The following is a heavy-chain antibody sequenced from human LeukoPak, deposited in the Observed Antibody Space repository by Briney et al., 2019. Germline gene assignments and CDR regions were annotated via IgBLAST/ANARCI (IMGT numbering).Heavy chain of an antibody. J-gene: IGHJ4*02. V-gene: IGHV4-34*01. D-gene: IGHD3-10*01. Sequence: SETLSLTCAVYGGSFSGYYWSWIRQPPGKGLEWIGEINHSGSTNYNPSLKSRVTISVDTSKNQFSLKLRSVTAADTAMYYCARGMVRGVITPGYWGQGTLVTVSS. CDR2: INHSGST. CDR3: ARGMVRGVITPGY. CDR1: GGSFSGYY.